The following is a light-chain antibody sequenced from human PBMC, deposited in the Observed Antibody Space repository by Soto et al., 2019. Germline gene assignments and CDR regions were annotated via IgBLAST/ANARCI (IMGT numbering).Light chain of an antibody. Sequence: DLQMTQSPSSLSASVGDRVTITCRASQGISYHVAWYQQKPGKVPKLLIYGASTLQSGVPSRFSGSGSGTDFPLPISSLQPEDFATYYCQKYNGAPRTFGQGTKVEF. CDR3: QKYNGAPRT. CDR2: GAS. J-gene: IGKJ1*01. CDR1: QGISYH. V-gene: IGKV1-27*01.